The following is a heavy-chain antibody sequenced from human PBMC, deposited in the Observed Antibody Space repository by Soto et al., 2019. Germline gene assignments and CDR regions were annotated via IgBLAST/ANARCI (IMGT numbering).Heavy chain of an antibody. Sequence: QVQLVESGGGVVQPGRSLRLSCAASGFTFSSYGMHWVRQAPGKGLEWVAVISYDGSNKYYADSVKGRFTISRDNSKNSLYLQMNSLRAEDTAVYYCAKGERYSGSYWSLDYWGQGNLVTVSS. D-gene: IGHD1-26*01. CDR3: AKGERYSGSYWSLDY. J-gene: IGHJ4*02. CDR2: ISYDGSNK. CDR1: GFTFSSYG. V-gene: IGHV3-30*18.